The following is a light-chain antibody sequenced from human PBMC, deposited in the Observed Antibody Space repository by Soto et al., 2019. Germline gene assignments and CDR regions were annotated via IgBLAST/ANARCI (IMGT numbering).Light chain of an antibody. CDR1: QSVSSY. CDR3: QQRSNWPPSLT. Sequence: EIVLTQSPATLSLSPGERATLSCRASQSVSSYLAWYQQKPGQAPRLLIYDASNRATGIPARFSGSGAGTDFTRTISSLEPEEFAVYYCQQRSNWPPSLTFGGGTKVEIK. V-gene: IGKV3-11*01. CDR2: DAS. J-gene: IGKJ4*01.